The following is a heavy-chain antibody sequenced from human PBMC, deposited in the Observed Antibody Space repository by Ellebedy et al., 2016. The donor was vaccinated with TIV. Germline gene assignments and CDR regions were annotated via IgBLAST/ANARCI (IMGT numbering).Heavy chain of an antibody. V-gene: IGHV4-34*01. CDR3: ARVIGQQLVRYYYYYGMDV. D-gene: IGHD6-13*01. CDR1: GGSFSGYY. J-gene: IGHJ6*02. CDR2: INHSGST. Sequence: SETLSLXXAVYGGSFSGYYWSWIRQPPGKGLEWIGEINHSGSTNYNPSLKSRVTISVDTSKNQFSLKLSSVTAADTAVYYCARVIGQQLVRYYYYYGMDVWGQGTTVTVS.